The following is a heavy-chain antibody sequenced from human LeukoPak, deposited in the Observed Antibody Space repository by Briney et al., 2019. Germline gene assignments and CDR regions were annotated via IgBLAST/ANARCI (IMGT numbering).Heavy chain of an antibody. CDR2: INHSGST. V-gene: IGHV4-34*01. Sequence: PSETLSLTCAVYGGSFSGYYWSWLRQPPGKGLEWIGEINHSGSTNYNPSLKSRVTISVDTSKNQFSLKLSSVTAADTAVYYCAREGSSWFSRYFDYWGQGTLVTVSS. D-gene: IGHD6-13*01. J-gene: IGHJ4*02. CDR3: AREGSSWFSRYFDY. CDR1: GGSFSGYY.